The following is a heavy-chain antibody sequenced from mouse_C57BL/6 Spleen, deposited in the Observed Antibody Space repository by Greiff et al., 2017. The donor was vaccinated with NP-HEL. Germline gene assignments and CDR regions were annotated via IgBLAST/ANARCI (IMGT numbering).Heavy chain of an antibody. D-gene: IGHD2-1*01. V-gene: IGHV5-4*03. Sequence: EVNLVESGGGLVKPGGSLKLSCAASGFTFSSYAMSWVRQTPEKRLAWVATISDGGSYTYYPDNVKGRFTISRDNAKNNLYLQMSHLKSEDSAMYYCARGNYDAMDYWGQGTSVTVSS. CDR1: GFTFSSYA. CDR3: ARGNYDAMDY. CDR2: ISDGGSYT. J-gene: IGHJ4*01.